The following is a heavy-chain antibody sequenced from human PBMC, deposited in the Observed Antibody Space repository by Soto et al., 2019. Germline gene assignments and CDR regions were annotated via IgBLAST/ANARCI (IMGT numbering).Heavy chain of an antibody. J-gene: IGHJ6*02. CDR3: ARDQEAGRYYSYGMDV. CDR1: GGSVSSGSYY. V-gene: IGHV4-61*01. Sequence: ASETLSLTCTVSGGSVSSGSYYWSWIRQPPGKGLEWIGYIYYSGSTNYNPSLKSRVTISVDTSKNQFSLKLSSVTAADTAVYYCARDQEAGRYYSYGMDVWGQGPMVTVSS. CDR2: IYYSGST.